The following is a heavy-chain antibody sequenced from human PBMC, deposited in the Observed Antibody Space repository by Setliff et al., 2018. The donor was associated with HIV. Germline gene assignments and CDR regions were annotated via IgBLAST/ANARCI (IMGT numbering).Heavy chain of an antibody. J-gene: IGHJ4*02. CDR1: GGSFSDYY. CDR3: AQLGMVDDFDY. D-gene: IGHD1-1*01. CDR2: INHSGRT. Sequence: SETLSLTCAVYGGSFSDYYWSWIRQPPGKGLEWIGEINHSGRTNQSPSLGSRVTISVDTSKKQFSLKLTSVTAADTAVYYCAQLGMVDDFDYWGQGTLVTVSS. V-gene: IGHV4-34*01.